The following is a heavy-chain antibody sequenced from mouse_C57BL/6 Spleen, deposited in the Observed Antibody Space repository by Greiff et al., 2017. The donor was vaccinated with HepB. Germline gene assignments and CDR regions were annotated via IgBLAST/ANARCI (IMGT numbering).Heavy chain of an antibody. J-gene: IGHJ3*01. CDR1: GYTFTSYT. V-gene: IGHV1-4*01. Sequence: QVQLQQSGAELARPGASVKMSCKASGYTFTSYTMHWVKQRPGQGLEWIGYINPSSGYTKYNQKFKDKATLTADKSSSTAYMQLSSLTSEDSAVYYCASGIYYRFAYWGQGTLVTVSA. CDR2: INPSSGYT. D-gene: IGHD1-1*01. CDR3: ASGIYYRFAY.